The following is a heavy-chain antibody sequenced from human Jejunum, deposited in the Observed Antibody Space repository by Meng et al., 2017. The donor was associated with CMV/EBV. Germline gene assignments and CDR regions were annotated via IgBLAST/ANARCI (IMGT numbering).Heavy chain of an antibody. CDR3: ARGQFHDVLTGRYKNWFEP. V-gene: IGHV4-34*01. J-gene: IGHJ5*02. Sequence: FSDPYSSWIRQPPGKGLGWIGEINHSGSTNYNPSLKSRVTISADTSKNQFSLNLSSVTAADTAVYYCARGQFHDVLTGRYKNWFEPWGQGTLVTVSS. D-gene: IGHD3-9*01. CDR2: INHSGST. CDR1: FSDPY.